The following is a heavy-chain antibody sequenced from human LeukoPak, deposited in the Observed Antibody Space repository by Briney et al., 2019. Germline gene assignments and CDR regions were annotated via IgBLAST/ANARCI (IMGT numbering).Heavy chain of an antibody. CDR2: IHYKGST. J-gene: IGHJ4*02. V-gene: IGHV4-59*08. Sequence: SETLSLTCTISGDSINGHYWSWIRQPPGKRLEWIGDIHYKGSTNYNLSLKSRVTISVDTSKNHLSLNLTSVLAANTAIYYCARRDTGWNYCDYWGQGILVTVSS. D-gene: IGHD6-19*01. CDR3: ARRDTGWNYCDY. CDR1: GDSINGHY.